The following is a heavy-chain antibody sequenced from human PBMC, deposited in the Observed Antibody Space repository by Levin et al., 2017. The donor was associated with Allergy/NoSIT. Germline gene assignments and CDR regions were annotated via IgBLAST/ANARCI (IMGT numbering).Heavy chain of an antibody. CDR1: GFMFSIFG. CDR3: AKAFRSEAYWYCGMDV. Sequence: GGSLRLSCEASGFMFSIFGMHWVRQAPGKGLEWVAVISHDGSDEYYTDSVKGRFSVSRDNSKNMLYLQMNSLRTEDTAVYYCAKAFRSEAYWYCGMDVWGQGATATVSS. CDR2: ISHDGSDE. V-gene: IGHV3-30*18. J-gene: IGHJ6*02.